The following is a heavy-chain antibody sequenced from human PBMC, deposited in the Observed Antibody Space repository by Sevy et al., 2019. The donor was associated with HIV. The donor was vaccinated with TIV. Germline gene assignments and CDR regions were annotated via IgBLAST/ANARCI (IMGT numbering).Heavy chain of an antibody. CDR3: ARDPRMYGDYLLAYFDY. CDR2: IGYDGNNK. J-gene: IGHJ4*02. CDR1: GFTPSTYG. D-gene: IGHD2-8*01. V-gene: IGHV3-33*01. Sequence: GGSLRLSCAGSGFTPSTYGMHWVRQAPGKGPEWVAVIGYDGNNKYYADSVKGRFTISRDNSKNTLFLQMDSLRAEDTAVYYCARDPRMYGDYLLAYFDYWGQGALVTVSS.